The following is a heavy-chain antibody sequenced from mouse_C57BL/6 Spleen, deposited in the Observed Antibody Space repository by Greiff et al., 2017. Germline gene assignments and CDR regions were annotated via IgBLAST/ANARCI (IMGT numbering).Heavy chain of an antibody. V-gene: IGHV1-4*01. CDR2: INPSSGYT. CDR1: GYTFTSYT. D-gene: IGHD1-1*01. Sequence: QVQLQQSGAELARPGASVKMSCKASGYTFTSYTMHWVKQRPGQGLEWIGYINPSSGYTKYNQKFKDKATLTADKSSNTAYMQLSSLTSEDSAVYYCARDYGYWYFDVWGTGTTVTVSS. J-gene: IGHJ1*03. CDR3: ARDYGYWYFDV.